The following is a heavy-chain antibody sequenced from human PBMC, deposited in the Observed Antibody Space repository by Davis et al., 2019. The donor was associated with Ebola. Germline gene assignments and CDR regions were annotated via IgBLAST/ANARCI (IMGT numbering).Heavy chain of an antibody. CDR1: GGSISSGGYY. Sequence: PSETLSLTCTVSGGSISSGGYYWSWIRQHPGKGLEWIGYIYYSGSTYYNPSLKSRVTISVDTSKNQFSLKLSSVTAADTAVYYCARDIRRRYGGGWFDPWGQGTLVTVSS. J-gene: IGHJ5*02. D-gene: IGHD4-17*01. CDR3: ARDIRRRYGGGWFDP. V-gene: IGHV4-31*03. CDR2: IYYSGST.